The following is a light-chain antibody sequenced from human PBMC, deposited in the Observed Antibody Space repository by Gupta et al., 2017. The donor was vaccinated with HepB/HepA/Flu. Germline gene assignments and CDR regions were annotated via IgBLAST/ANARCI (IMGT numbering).Light chain of an antibody. J-gene: IGLJ3*02. V-gene: IGLV1-40*01. CDR2: GNS. CDR3: QSYDSSLSGSKV. CDR1: SSNIGAGYD. Sequence: QSVLTQPPSVSGAPGQRVTISCTGRSSNIGAGYDVQWYQQLPGTAPKLLIYGNSNRPSGVPDRFSGSKSGTSASLAITGLQAEDEADYYCQSYDSSLSGSKVFGGGTKLTVL.